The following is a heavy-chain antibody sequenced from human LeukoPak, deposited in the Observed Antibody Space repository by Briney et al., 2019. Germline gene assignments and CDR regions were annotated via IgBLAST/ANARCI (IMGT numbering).Heavy chain of an antibody. CDR1: GGSFSGYY. D-gene: IGHD1-14*01. Sequence: KPSETLSLTCAVYGGSFSGYYWSWIRQPPGKGLEWIGEINHSGSTNYNPSLKSRVTISVDTSKNQFSLKLSSVTAADTAVYYCARGNLRLFDYWGQGTLVTVSS. V-gene: IGHV4-34*01. CDR2: INHSGST. J-gene: IGHJ4*02. CDR3: ARGNLRLFDY.